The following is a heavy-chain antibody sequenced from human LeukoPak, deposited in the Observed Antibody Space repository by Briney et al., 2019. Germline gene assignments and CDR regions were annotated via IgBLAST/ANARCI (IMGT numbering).Heavy chain of an antibody. CDR1: GFTFSSYS. CDR3: AKDPYSGSPRTSFDY. D-gene: IGHD1-26*01. V-gene: IGHV3-21*01. J-gene: IGHJ4*02. Sequence: PGGSLRLSCAASGFTFSSYSMNWVRQAPGKGLEWVSSISSSSSYIYYADSVKGRFTISRDNSKNTLYLQMNSLRAEDTAVYYCAKDPYSGSPRTSFDYWGQGTLVTVSS. CDR2: ISSSSSYI.